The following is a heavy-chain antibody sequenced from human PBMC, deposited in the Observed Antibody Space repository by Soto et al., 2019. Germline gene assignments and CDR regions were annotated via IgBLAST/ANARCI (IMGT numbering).Heavy chain of an antibody. CDR1: GFTFNNYA. J-gene: IGHJ4*02. CDR2: VSDSGETS. D-gene: IGHD1-26*01. V-gene: IGHV3-23*01. Sequence: DVQLLESGGGLVQPGGSLRLSCAASGFTFNNYAMTWIRQAPGKGLEWVATVSDSGETSLSADSVKGRFTISRDNSRNTVYLHMNRLRPEDTATYYCAKEMPLGGILGAEPLDYWGQGTLVTVSS. CDR3: AKEMPLGGILGAEPLDY.